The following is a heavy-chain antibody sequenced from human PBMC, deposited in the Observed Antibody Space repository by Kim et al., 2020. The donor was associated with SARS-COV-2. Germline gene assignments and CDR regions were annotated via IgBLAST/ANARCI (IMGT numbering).Heavy chain of an antibody. V-gene: IGHV1-24*01. D-gene: IGHD1-26*01. CDR3: ATAVGATSYYGMDV. Sequence: AQKFQGRVTMTEETSTDTAYMELSSLRSEDTAVYYCATAVGATSYYGMDVWGQGTTVTVSS. J-gene: IGHJ6*02.